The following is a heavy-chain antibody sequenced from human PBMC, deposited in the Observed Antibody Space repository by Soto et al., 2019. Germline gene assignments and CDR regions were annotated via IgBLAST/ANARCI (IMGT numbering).Heavy chain of an antibody. CDR3: ARRSSSWRPWADYYYYGMDV. CDR1: GGTFSSYA. J-gene: IGHJ6*02. V-gene: IGHV1-69*01. Sequence: QVQLVQSGAEVKKPGSSVKVSCKASGGTFSSYAISWVRQAPGQGLEWMGGIIPIFGTANYAQKFQGRVTITADESTSTAYMELSSLRSEDTAVYYCARRSSSWRPWADYYYYGMDVWGQGTTVTVSS. CDR2: IIPIFGTA. D-gene: IGHD6-13*01.